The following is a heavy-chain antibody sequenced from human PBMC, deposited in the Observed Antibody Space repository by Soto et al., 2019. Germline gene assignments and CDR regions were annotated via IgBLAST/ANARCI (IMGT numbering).Heavy chain of an antibody. D-gene: IGHD3-10*01. Sequence: PSETLSLTCTVSGGSISSYYWIWIRQPPGKGLEWIWYIYYSGSTNYSPSLKSRVTISVDTSKNQFSLKLSSVTAADTAVYYCARRPGSGSYRRYYYYGMDVGGEGTTVTVSS. CDR2: IYYSGST. CDR1: GGSISSYY. CDR3: ARRPGSGSYRRYYYYGMDV. J-gene: IGHJ6*04. V-gene: IGHV4-59*01.